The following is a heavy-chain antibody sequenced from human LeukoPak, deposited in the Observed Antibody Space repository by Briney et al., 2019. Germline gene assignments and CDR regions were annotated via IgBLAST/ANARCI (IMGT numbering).Heavy chain of an antibody. CDR2: INHSGST. D-gene: IGHD1-26*01. J-gene: IGHJ5*02. CDR3: ARVGGVVGATLNGWFDP. Sequence: PSETLSLTCAVYGGSFSGYYWSWIRQPPGKGLEWIGEINHSGSTNYNPSLKSRVTISVDTSKNQFSLKLSSVTAADTAVYYCARVGGVVGATLNGWFDPWGQGTLVTVSS. V-gene: IGHV4-34*01. CDR1: GGSFSGYY.